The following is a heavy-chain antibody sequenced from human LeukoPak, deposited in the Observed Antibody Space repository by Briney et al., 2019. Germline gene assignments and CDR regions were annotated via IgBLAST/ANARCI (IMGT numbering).Heavy chain of an antibody. CDR2: ISADGGDI. J-gene: IGHJ4*02. CDR1: GFTFSSYA. Sequence: GGSLRLSCAASGFTFSSYAMSWVRQAPGKGLEWVSVISADGGDIYYADSVNGRFTISRDNSKNTLHLQMDSLRAEDTAVYYCAKDPPHCDRSIYSDNSWGQGTLVTVSS. CDR3: AKDPPHCDRSIYSDNS. D-gene: IGHD2/OR15-2a*01. V-gene: IGHV3-23*01.